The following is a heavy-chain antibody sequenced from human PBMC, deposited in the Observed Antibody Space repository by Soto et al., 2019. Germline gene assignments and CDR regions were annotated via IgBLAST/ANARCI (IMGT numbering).Heavy chain of an antibody. CDR3: AKVLGWFGELLDGPNWFAS. J-gene: IGHJ5*01. Sequence: PGGSLRLSCAASGFTFSSYAMSWVRQAPGKGLEWVSAISGSGGSTYYADSVKGRFTISRDNSKNTLYLQMNSLRAEDTAVYYCAKVLGWFGELLDGPNWFASWGQGTLVPVSS. CDR1: GFTFSSYA. D-gene: IGHD3-10*01. CDR2: ISGSGGST. V-gene: IGHV3-23*01.